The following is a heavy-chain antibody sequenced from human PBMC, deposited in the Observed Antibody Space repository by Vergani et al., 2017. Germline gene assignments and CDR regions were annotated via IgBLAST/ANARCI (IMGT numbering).Heavy chain of an antibody. Sequence: QVQLVQSGAEVKKPGSSVKVSCKASGGTFSSYAISWVRQAPGQGLEWMGGIIPIFGTANYAQKFQGRVTITADESTSTAYMELSSLRSEDTAVYYCAGGQSAVLRYFDELLAYWGQGTLVTVSS. CDR2: IIPIFGTA. CDR1: GGTFSSYA. J-gene: IGHJ4*02. D-gene: IGHD3-9*01. CDR3: AGGQSAVLRYFDELLAY. V-gene: IGHV1-69*01.